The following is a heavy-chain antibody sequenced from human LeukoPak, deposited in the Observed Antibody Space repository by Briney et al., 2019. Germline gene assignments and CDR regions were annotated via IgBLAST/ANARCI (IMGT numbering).Heavy chain of an antibody. CDR1: GFTFSSYA. CDR2: ISGSGDST. CDR3: EKDRRYYDSSGYSDY. J-gene: IGHJ4*02. V-gene: IGHV3-23*01. D-gene: IGHD3-22*01. Sequence: PGGSLRLSCAASGFTFSSYAMSWVRQAPGKGLEWVSAISGSGDSTYYGDSVKGRFTISRDNSKNTLYLQMNSLRAEDTAVYYCEKDRRYYDSSGYSDYWGQGTLVTVSS.